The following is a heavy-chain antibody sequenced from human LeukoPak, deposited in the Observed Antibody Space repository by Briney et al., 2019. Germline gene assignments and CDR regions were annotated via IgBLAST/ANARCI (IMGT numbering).Heavy chain of an antibody. Sequence: PGESLRLSCAASGFTFSSYAMSWVRQAPGKGLEWVSAISGSGGSTYYADSVKGRFTISRDNSKNTLYLQMNSLRAEDTAVYYCAKKVYYYYYMDVWGKGTTVTVSS. V-gene: IGHV3-23*01. CDR1: GFTFSSYA. J-gene: IGHJ6*03. CDR3: AKKVYYYYYMDV. CDR2: ISGSGGST.